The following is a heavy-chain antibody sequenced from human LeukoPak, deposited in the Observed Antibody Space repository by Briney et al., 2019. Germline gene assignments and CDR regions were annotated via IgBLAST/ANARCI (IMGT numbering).Heavy chain of an antibody. Sequence: SETLSLTCSVSGASISSSSYCWGWLRQSPGRGLEWIGGIYYSGNTYYSPSLRSRVTVSVDTSKNQFSLKPNSVTAADTAVYYCARHKWDSAWYFDVWGRGTLVTVSS. CDR3: ARHKWDSAWYFDV. CDR2: IYYSGNT. J-gene: IGHJ2*01. D-gene: IGHD1-26*01. V-gene: IGHV4-39*01. CDR1: GASISSSSYC.